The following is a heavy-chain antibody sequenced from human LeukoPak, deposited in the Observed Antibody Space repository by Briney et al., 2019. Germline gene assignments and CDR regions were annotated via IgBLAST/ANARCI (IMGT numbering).Heavy chain of an antibody. CDR2: IDPSDSYT. J-gene: IGHJ5*02. D-gene: IGHD3-16*01. CDR1: GYIFTTYW. CDR3: ARYASYGTNWFDP. V-gene: IGHV5-10-1*01. Sequence: GESLKISCKTPGYIFTTYWISWVRQMPGKGLEWMGRIDPSDSYTNYSPSFQGHVTISVDKSISTAYLQWSSLKASDTAMYYCARYASYGTNWFDPWGQGTLVTVSS.